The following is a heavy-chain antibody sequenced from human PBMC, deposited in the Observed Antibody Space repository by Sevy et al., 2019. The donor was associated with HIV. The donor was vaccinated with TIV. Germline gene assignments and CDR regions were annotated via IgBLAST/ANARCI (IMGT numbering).Heavy chain of an antibody. V-gene: IGHV1-2*02. CDR1: GYSFTGYH. CDR2: INPNSGGT. CDR3: GRDPYRTINCLRNSGNRPPLSFVDV. J-gene: IGHJ6*02. Sequence: ASVKVSCKASGYSFTGYHIHWVRQAPGQGPEWMGWINPNSGGTNYAQMLQGRVTLTRDTSTSTAYMELRRLRSDDTALDYCGRDPYRTINCLRNSGNRPPLSFVDVWGQGTTVTVSS. D-gene: IGHD2-8*01.